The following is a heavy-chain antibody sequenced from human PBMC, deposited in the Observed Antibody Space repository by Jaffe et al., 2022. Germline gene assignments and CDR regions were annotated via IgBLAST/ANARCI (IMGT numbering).Heavy chain of an antibody. V-gene: IGHV7-4-1*02. CDR2: INTNTGNP. Sequence: QVQLVQSGSELKKPGASVKVSCKASGYTFTSYAMNWVRQAPGQGLEWMGWINTNTGNPTYAQGFTGRFVFSLDTSVSTAYLQISSLKAEDTAVYYCAREPPPTVTMGGNWFDPWGQGTLVTVSS. D-gene: IGHD4-17*01. CDR3: AREPPPTVTMGGNWFDP. J-gene: IGHJ5*02. CDR1: GYTFTSYA.